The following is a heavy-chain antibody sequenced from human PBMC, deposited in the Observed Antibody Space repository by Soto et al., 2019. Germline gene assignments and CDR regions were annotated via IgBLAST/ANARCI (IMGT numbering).Heavy chain of an antibody. CDR3: ARQTCSGGSCYSDAFDI. V-gene: IGHV4-39*01. CDR1: GGSISSSSYY. Sequence: KLPETLSLTCTFSGGSISSSSYYWGWIRQPPGKGLEWVGSIYYSGSTYYNPSLKSRVTISVDTSKNQFSLKLSSVTAADTAVYYCARQTCSGGSCYSDAFDIWGQGTMVTVSS. CDR2: IYYSGST. J-gene: IGHJ3*02. D-gene: IGHD2-15*01.